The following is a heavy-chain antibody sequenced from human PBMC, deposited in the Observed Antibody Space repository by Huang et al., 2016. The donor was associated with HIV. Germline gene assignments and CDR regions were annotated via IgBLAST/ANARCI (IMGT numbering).Heavy chain of an antibody. D-gene: IGHD4-17*01. J-gene: IGHJ4*02. CDR1: GGTFSKYA. CDR2: IIPMFGTP. V-gene: IGHV1-69*13. CDR3: ARGQLGSYGDYDVLY. Sequence: QVQLVQSGAEVKTPGSSVKVSCKASGGTFSKYAIGWVRQAPGQGLEWMGGIIPMFGTPNYARKFQGRVTITADDSTSTTNVEVSSLRSEDTALYYCARGQLGSYGDYDVLYWGQGTLVTVSS.